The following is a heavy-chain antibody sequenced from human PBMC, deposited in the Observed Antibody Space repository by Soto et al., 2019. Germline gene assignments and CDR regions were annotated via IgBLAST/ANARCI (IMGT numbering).Heavy chain of an antibody. CDR2: INAGNGNT. CDR1: GYTFTSYA. J-gene: IGHJ4*02. CDR3: ARNLMDYDILTGYYMGYYFDY. V-gene: IGHV1-3*01. Sequence: QVQLVQSGAEVKKPGASVKVSCKASGYTFTSYAMHWVRQAPGQRLEWMGWINAGNGNTKYSQKFQGRVTITRDTSGSXAXMQXSSLRSEDTAVYYCARNLMDYDILTGYYMGYYFDYWGQGTLVTVSS. D-gene: IGHD3-9*01.